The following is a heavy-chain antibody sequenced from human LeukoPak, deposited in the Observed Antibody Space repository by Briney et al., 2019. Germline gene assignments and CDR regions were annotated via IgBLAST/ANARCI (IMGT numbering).Heavy chain of an antibody. CDR3: ARRDTSGYVRYYYMDV. CDR2: IYHSGST. J-gene: IGHJ6*03. V-gene: IGHV4-38-2*02. Sequence: SETLSLTCTVSGYSISSGYYWGWIRQPPGKGLEWIGSIYHSGSTYYNPSLKSRVTISVDTSKNQFSLKLSSVTAADTAVYYCARRDTSGYVRYYYMDVWGKGTTVTISS. CDR1: GYSISSGYY. D-gene: IGHD5-12*01.